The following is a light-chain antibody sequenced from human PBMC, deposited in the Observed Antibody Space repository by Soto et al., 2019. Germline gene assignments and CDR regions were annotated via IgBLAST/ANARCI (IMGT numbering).Light chain of an antibody. J-gene: IGKJ4*02. Sequence: EIVMTQSPATVSVSPGDRATLSCRASQSISTNVAWYQQKPGQALRLLIYDASTLAIGVSSRFRGSGSGTEFTLTISSLQSEDVAISYCQQYNDWPPLTFGGGTKVEI. V-gene: IGKV3-15*01. CDR1: QSISTN. CDR3: QQYNDWPPLT. CDR2: DAS.